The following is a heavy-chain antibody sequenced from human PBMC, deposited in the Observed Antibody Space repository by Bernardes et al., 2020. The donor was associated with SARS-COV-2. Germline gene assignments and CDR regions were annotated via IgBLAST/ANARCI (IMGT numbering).Heavy chain of an antibody. CDR2: IGGGGDNI. D-gene: IGHD3-22*01. Sequence: GSLRLSCAASGFTFNTYAMNWVRLAPGKGLEWVSAIGGGGDNIHYSDSVKGRFTISRDNSKNTLSLQMNSLRVEDTAVYYCATTSGHYYGLDNWGQGTLVTVSS. CDR3: ATTSGHYYGLDN. CDR1: GFTFNTYA. J-gene: IGHJ4*02. V-gene: IGHV3-23*01.